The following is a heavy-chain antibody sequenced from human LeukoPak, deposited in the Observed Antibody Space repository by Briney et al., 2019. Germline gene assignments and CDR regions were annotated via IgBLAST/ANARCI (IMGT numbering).Heavy chain of an antibody. J-gene: IGHJ6*02. CDR3: ASLRITIFGVVIINYYGMDV. CDR2: IIPIFGTA. V-gene: IGHV1-69*01. CDR1: GGTFSSYA. D-gene: IGHD3-3*01. Sequence: SVKVSCKASGGTFSSYAISWVRQAPGQGLEWMGGIIPIFGTANYAQKFQGRVTITADESTSTAYMELSSPRSGDTAVYYCASLRITIFGVVIINYYGMDVWGQGTTVTVSS.